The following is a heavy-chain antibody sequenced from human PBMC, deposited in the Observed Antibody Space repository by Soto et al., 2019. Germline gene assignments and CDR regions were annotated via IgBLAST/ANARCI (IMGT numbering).Heavy chain of an antibody. J-gene: IGHJ4*02. CDR1: GGSVSSDGYY. V-gene: IGHV4-61*08. CDR3: ARDRESCSSTRCYWKFDH. Sequence: SETLSLTCAVSGGSVSSDGYYWSWIRQPPGKGLEWIGYISYSGNTNYNPSLNSRVTISVDTSRNQFSLKLSSVTAADTAMYYSARDRESCSSTRCYWKFDHWGQGSLVTVSS. D-gene: IGHD2-2*01. CDR2: ISYSGNT.